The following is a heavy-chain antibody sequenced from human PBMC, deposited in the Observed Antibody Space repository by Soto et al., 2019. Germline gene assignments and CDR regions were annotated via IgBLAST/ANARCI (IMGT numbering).Heavy chain of an antibody. CDR3: SSETRYDILTPTP. D-gene: IGHD3-9*01. V-gene: IGHV1-69*02. CDR1: GGTFSSYT. J-gene: IGHJ5*02. CDR2: IIPILGIA. Sequence: GASVKVSCKASGGTFSSYTISWVRQAPGQGLEWMGRIIPILGIANYAQKFQGRVTITADKSTSTAYMELSSLRSEDTAVYYCSSETRYDILTPTPCGQRSLVPVSA.